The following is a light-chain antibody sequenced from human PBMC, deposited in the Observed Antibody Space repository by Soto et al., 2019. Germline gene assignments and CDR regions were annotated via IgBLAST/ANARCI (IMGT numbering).Light chain of an antibody. Sequence: DIHMTQSPSTLSDSVGGRLSITFRASQSISSWLAWYQQKPGKAPKLLIYDASSLESGVPSRFSGSVSGTECTITISSLKKDDCSTYYCQQSNSYSQTFGQGTKVDIK. J-gene: IGKJ1*01. CDR2: DAS. V-gene: IGKV1-5*01. CDR3: QQSNSYSQT. CDR1: QSISSW.